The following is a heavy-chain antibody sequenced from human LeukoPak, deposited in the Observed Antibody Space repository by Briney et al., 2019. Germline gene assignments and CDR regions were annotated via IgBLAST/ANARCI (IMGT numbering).Heavy chain of an antibody. V-gene: IGHV3-30*03. Sequence: PGRSLRLSCAASGFTFSSYGMHWVRQAPGKGLEWVAVISYDGSNKYYADSVKGRFTISRDNSKNTLYLQMNSLRAEDTAVYYCARDQGAQTIAAAGFDYWGQGTLVTVSS. J-gene: IGHJ4*02. CDR2: ISYDGSNK. D-gene: IGHD6-13*01. CDR3: ARDQGAQTIAAAGFDY. CDR1: GFTFSSYG.